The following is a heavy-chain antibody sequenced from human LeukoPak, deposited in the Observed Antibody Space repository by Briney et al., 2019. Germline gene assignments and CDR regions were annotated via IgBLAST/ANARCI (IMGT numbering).Heavy chain of an antibody. CDR3: AKDRPGSLRITIFGVVTPPGWFDP. CDR1: GFTFSSYA. CDR2: ISGSGDNT. V-gene: IGHV3-23*01. D-gene: IGHD3-3*01. Sequence: GGSLRLSCAASGFTFSSYAMSWVRQAPGKGLEWVSSISGSGDNTYYADSVKGQFTISRDNSKSTLYIQMNSLRAEDTAVYYCAKDRPGSLRITIFGVVTPPGWFDPWGQGTLVTVSS. J-gene: IGHJ5*02.